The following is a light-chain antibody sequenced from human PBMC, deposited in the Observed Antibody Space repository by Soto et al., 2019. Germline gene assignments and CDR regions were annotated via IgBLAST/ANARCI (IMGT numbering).Light chain of an antibody. Sequence: IVMTPSPSTLSVSPGEGATLSCKASQNVYNNLAWYQQRPGQPPRLLIYDASTRATGISARFSGSGYGTEFTLTISSLQSEDFAVYFCQQCRNWPLTFGGGTKVDIK. CDR1: QNVYNN. V-gene: IGKV3-15*01. J-gene: IGKJ4*01. CDR3: QQCRNWPLT. CDR2: DAS.